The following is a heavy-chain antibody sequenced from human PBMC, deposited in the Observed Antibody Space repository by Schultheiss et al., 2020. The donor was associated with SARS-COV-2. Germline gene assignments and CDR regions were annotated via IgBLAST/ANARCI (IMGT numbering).Heavy chain of an antibody. CDR2: IKQDGSEK. V-gene: IGHV3-7*01. Sequence: GGSLRLSCAASGFTFSNAWMSWVRQAPGKGLEWVANIKQDGSEKYYVDSVKGRFTISRDNSKNTLYLQMNSLRAEDTAVYYCARETTVTTLPYYYYGMDVWGQGTTVTVSS. CDR3: ARETTVTTLPYYYYGMDV. CDR1: GFTFSNAW. D-gene: IGHD4-17*01. J-gene: IGHJ6*02.